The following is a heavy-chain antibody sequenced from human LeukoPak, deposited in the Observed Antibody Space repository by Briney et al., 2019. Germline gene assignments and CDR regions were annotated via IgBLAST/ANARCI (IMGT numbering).Heavy chain of an antibody. J-gene: IGHJ6*02. Sequence: ASVKVSFKASGGTFSSYAISWVRQAPGQGLEWMGRIIPILGIANYAQKFQGRVTITADKSTSTAYMELSSLRSEDTAVYYCASLDTAMGDYYYGMDVWGQGTTVTVSS. D-gene: IGHD5-18*01. CDR3: ASLDTAMGDYYYGMDV. CDR1: GGTFSSYA. V-gene: IGHV1-69*04. CDR2: IIPILGIA.